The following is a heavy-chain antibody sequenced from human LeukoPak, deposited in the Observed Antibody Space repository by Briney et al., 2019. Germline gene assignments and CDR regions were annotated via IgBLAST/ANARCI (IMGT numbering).Heavy chain of an antibody. CDR3: VSGNDPDSTWENYRLDAFDI. CDR2: ISSTSDYI. J-gene: IGHJ3*02. Sequence: NPGGSLRLSCAASGCTFSHYSVNWVRQAPGKGLEWVSSISSTSDYIYYADSVKGRFTISRDNTKSSLYLQMNSLRAEDTAVYYCVSGNDPDSTWENYRLDAFDIWGQGTTVIVSS. CDR1: GCTFSHYS. D-gene: IGHD3-16*02. V-gene: IGHV3-21*01.